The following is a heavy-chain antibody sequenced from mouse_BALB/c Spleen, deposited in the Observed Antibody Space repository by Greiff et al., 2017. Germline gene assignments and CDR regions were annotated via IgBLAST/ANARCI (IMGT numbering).Heavy chain of an antibody. D-gene: IGHD2-4*01. J-gene: IGHJ2*01. Sequence: VQLQQSGAELVRPGTSVKVSCKASGYAFTNYLIEWVKQRPGQGLEWIGVINPGSGGTNYNEKFKGKATLTADKSSSTAYMQLSSLTSDDSAVYFCARYGYDYDGDYWGQGTTLTVSS. CDR1: GYAFTNYL. CDR2: INPGSGGT. V-gene: IGHV1-54*01. CDR3: ARYGYDYDGDY.